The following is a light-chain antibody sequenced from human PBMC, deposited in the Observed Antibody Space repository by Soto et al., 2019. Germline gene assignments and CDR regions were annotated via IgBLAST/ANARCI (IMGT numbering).Light chain of an antibody. V-gene: IGLV2-8*01. Sequence: QSALTQPPSASGSPGQSVTISCTGTSSDVGGYNSVSWYQQHPGKAPKLLIFKVSERPSGVPDRFSVTKSGNTASLTVSGLQADDAADYYCSSFAGSYFYVFGGGTKLTVL. CDR3: SSFAGSYFYV. J-gene: IGLJ1*01. CDR2: KVS. CDR1: SSDVGGYNS.